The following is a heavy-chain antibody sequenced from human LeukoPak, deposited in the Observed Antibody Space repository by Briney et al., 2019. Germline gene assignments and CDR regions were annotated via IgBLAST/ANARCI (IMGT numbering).Heavy chain of an antibody. D-gene: IGHD3-3*01. CDR1: GFTFDEYA. CDR2: ISWNSGSL. V-gene: IGHV3-9*01. Sequence: LPGGSLRLSCAASGFTFDEYAMPWVRQAPGKGLEWVSTISWNSGSLGYADSVKGRFTISRDNAKNSLYLQMNSLRAEDTALYYCAKAVTYYDFWSGFYSWGQGTLVTVSS. J-gene: IGHJ5*01. CDR3: AKAVTYYDFWSGFYS.